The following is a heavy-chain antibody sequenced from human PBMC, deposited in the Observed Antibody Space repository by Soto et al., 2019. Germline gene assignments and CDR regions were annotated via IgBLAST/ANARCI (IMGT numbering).Heavy chain of an antibody. CDR1: GFTFSAYY. V-gene: IGHV3-11*01. CDR2: ISSSGSTI. J-gene: IGHJ3*02. Sequence: PGGSLRVSCAASGFTFSAYYMSWIRQAPGKGLEWVSYISSSGSTIYYADSVKGRFTISRDNAKNSLYLQMNSLRAEDTAVYYCARDRDGDYGGAFDIWGQGTMVPVSS. CDR3: ARDRDGDYGGAFDI. D-gene: IGHD4-17*01.